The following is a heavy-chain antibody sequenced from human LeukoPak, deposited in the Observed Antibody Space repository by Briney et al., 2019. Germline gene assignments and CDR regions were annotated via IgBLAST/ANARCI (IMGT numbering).Heavy chain of an antibody. CDR2: IYHSGST. Sequence: SETLSLTCTVSGDSISSSSYYWGWIRQPPGKGLEWIGSIYHSGSTYYNPSLKSRVTISVDTSKNQFSLKLSSVTAADTAVYYCARHVNYERSRWWDYWGQGTLVTVSS. CDR1: GDSISSSSYY. D-gene: IGHD1-7*01. CDR3: ARHVNYERSRWWDY. J-gene: IGHJ4*02. V-gene: IGHV4-39*01.